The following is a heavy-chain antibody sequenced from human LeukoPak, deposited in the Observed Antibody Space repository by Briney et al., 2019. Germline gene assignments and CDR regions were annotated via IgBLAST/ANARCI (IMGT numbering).Heavy chain of an antibody. D-gene: IGHD6-19*01. Sequence: PGGSLRLSFAASGFTFSSFPMSCLRQAPRKDLYYLSGISGRRGSTYYADSVKGRFPISRDNSTNTLYLHINSLRAEDPAVYYCAKYGAVAGPNWFDPWGQGTLVTVSS. CDR2: ISGRRGST. CDR1: GFTFSSFP. V-gene: IGHV3-23*01. CDR3: AKYGAVAGPNWFDP. J-gene: IGHJ5*02.